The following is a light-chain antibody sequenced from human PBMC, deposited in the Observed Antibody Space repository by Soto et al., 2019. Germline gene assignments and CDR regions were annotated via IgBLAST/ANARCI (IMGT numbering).Light chain of an antibody. CDR3: QQYSSWCT. J-gene: IGKJ1*01. CDR2: RAS. Sequence: DIQMTQSPSTLAASVGDRVTITCRASQSISDWMAWYQQKPGKAPNLLIYRASNLESGVPSNFSGSGSGTEFTLTISSLQPDDFATYYCQQYSSWCTFGQGTKVDIK. V-gene: IGKV1-5*03. CDR1: QSISDW.